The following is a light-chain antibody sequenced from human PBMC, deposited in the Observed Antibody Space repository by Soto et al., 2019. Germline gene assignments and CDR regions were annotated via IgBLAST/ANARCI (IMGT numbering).Light chain of an antibody. CDR2: GAS. V-gene: IGKV3-20*01. Sequence: ETVLTQSPGTLSLSPGERSILSCRASQSVSSTYLAWYQQQPGQAPRLLIYGASSRAPGIPDRFSGSGSGTDFTLTISRLEPEDFAVYYCQQYGSSSWTFGQGTKGDIK. CDR1: QSVSSTY. J-gene: IGKJ1*01. CDR3: QQYGSSSWT.